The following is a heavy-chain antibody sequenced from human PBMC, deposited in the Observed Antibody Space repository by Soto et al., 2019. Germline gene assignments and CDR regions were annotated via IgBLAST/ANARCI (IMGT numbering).Heavy chain of an antibody. J-gene: IGHJ4*02. CDR2: IYYSGST. V-gene: IGHV4-39*07. CDR1: GGSISSSSFH. CDR3: ARDKITGLFDY. Sequence: SETLSLTCTVSGGSISSSSFHWGWIRQPPGKGLEWIGSIYYSGSTYYSPSLKSRVTISVDTSKNQFSLKLTSVTAVDTTVYYCARDKITGLFDYWGQGTLVTVSS. D-gene: IGHD2-8*02.